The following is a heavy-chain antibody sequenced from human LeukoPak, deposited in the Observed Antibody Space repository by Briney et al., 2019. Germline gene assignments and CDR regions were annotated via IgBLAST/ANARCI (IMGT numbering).Heavy chain of an antibody. CDR2: ISAYNGNT. D-gene: IGHD3-22*01. V-gene: IGHV1-18*04. CDR3: ARTRYDSSGYYWGNY. CDR1: GYTFSDNY. Sequence: GASVKVSCNTSGYTFSDNYIHWVRQAPGQGLEWMGWISAYNGNTNYAQKVQGRVTMTTDTSTSTAYMELRSLRSDDTAVYYCARTRYDSSGYYWGNYWGQGTLVTVSS. J-gene: IGHJ4*02.